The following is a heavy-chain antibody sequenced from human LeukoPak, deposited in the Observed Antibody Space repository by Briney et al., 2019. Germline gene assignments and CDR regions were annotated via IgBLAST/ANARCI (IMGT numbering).Heavy chain of an antibody. CDR3: AKESFWSPPYYFDY. CDR1: GFTFSSYG. CDR2: ISYDGSNK. Sequence: GGSLRLSCAASGFTFSSYGMHWVRQAPGKGLEWVAVISYDGSNKYYADSVKGRFTISRDNSKNTLYLQMNSQRAEDTAVYYCAKESFWSPPYYFDYWGQGTLVTVSS. J-gene: IGHJ4*02. V-gene: IGHV3-30*18. D-gene: IGHD3-3*01.